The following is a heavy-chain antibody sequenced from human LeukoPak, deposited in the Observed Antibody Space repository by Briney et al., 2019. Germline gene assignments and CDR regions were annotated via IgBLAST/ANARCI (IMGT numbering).Heavy chain of an antibody. CDR3: ARLDFWSAPKDY. J-gene: IGHJ4*02. D-gene: IGHD3-3*01. CDR1: GFTVGSNY. CDR2: IYSGGST. Sequence: GGSLRLSCAASGFTVGSNYMSWVRQAPGKGLEWVSVIYSGGSTYYADSVKGRFTISRDNSKNTLYLQMNSLRAEDTAVYYCARLDFWSAPKDYWGQGTLVTVSS. V-gene: IGHV3-66*02.